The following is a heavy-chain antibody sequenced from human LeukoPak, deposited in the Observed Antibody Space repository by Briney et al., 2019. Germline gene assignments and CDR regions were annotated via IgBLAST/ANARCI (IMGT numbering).Heavy chain of an antibody. D-gene: IGHD3-3*01. CDR1: GGTFSSYA. J-gene: IGHJ5*02. Sequence: ASVKVSCKASGGTFSSYAISWVRQAPGQGLEWMGGIIPIFGTANYAQKFQGRVTITADESTSTAYMELSSLRSEDTAVYYCARFGVERNWYDPWGQGTLVTVSS. CDR3: ARFGVERNWYDP. CDR2: IIPIFGTA. V-gene: IGHV1-69*13.